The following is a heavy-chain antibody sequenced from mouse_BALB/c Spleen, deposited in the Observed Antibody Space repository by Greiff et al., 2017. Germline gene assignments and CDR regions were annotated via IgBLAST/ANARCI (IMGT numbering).Heavy chain of an antibody. Sequence: QVQLQQSGAELAKPGASVKMSCKASGYTFTSYWMHWVKQRPGQGLEWIGYINPSTGYTEYNQKFKDKATLTADKSSSTAYMQLSSLTSEDSAVYYCARACCTARATGYFDYWGQGTTLTVSS. CDR3: ARACCTARATGYFDY. CDR2: INPSTGYT. CDR1: GYTFTSYW. V-gene: IGHV1-7*01. D-gene: IGHD3-1*01. J-gene: IGHJ2*01.